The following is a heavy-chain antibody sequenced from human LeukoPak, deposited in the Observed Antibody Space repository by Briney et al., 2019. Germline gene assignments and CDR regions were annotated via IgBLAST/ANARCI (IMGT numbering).Heavy chain of an antibody. CDR3: AKRQAYGSGTTHDDS. V-gene: IGHV3-30*18. J-gene: IGHJ4*02. CDR1: GFTFSSYG. D-gene: IGHD3-10*01. CDR2: ISYDGSNR. Sequence: HPGGSLRLSCAASGFTFSSYGMHWVRQAPGKGLEWVAVISYDGSNRYYADSVKGRFTISRDKPKNTLYLQMNSLRSEDTAVYYCAKRQAYGSGTTHDDSWGQGTLVTVSS.